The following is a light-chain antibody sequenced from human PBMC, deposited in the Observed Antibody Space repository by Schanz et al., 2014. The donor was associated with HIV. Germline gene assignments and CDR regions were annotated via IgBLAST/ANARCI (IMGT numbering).Light chain of an antibody. V-gene: IGLV1-44*01. CDR3: AAWDDSLNGWV. J-gene: IGLJ3*02. CDR1: NSNLRSNT. Sequence: QSVLTQPPSASGTPGQRVTISCSVSNSNLRSNTINWYQHLPGTAPQLLIYATYNRPSGVPDRFSGSESGTSASLAISGLQSEDEADYYCAAWDDSLNGWVFGGGTKLTVL. CDR2: ATY.